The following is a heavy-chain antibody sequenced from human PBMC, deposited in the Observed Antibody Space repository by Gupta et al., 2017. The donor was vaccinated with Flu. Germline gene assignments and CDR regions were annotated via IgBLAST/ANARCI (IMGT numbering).Heavy chain of an antibody. CDR3: ARATTSGIVVVPAATAIYYGMDV. J-gene: IGHJ6*02. V-gene: IGHV4-34*01. D-gene: IGHD2-2*01. Sequence: QVQLQQWGAGLLKPSETLSLTCAVYGGSFSGYYWSWIRQPPGKGLEWIGEINPSGSTNYNPYIKSRVNISGDTSKNQLSLKLSSGTAADTAVYYCARATTSGIVVVPAATAIYYGMDVGGQGTTVTVSS. CDR1: GGSFSGYY. CDR2: INPSGST.